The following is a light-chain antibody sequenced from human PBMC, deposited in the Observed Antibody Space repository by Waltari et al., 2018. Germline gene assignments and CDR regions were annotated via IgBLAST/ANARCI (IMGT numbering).Light chain of an antibody. Sequence: QSVLAQPPSASGNPRQRSTISCSGSNSNLGSNTANWYQQFPGTAPRLLIYSNNQRPSGVPDRFSASKSGSSAALAIYGLHSEDEADYYCSTWDDRLTGVVFGGGTKVTVL. CDR1: NSNLGSNT. J-gene: IGLJ2*01. CDR3: STWDDRLTGVV. V-gene: IGLV1-44*01. CDR2: SNN.